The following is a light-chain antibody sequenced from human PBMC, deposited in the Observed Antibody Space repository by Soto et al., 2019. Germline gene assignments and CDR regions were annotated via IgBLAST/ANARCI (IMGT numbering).Light chain of an antibody. J-gene: IGKJ4*01. CDR1: QSISNN. CDR2: GAS. Sequence: EIVMTQSPATLSVSLGERATLSCRASQSISNNLAWYQQKPGQTPRLLIYGASTRATGIPARFSGSGSGTEFTLTISSLQSEDFAVYYCQQYNNWLITFGGGTKVEIK. CDR3: QQYNNWLIT. V-gene: IGKV3-15*01.